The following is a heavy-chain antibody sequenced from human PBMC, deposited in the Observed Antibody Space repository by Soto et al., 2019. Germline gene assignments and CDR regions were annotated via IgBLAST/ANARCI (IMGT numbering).Heavy chain of an antibody. CDR2: INQDGSGK. D-gene: IGHD2-15*01. V-gene: IGHV3-7*01. CDR1: GFTFNTYW. CDR3: ARENLGDCSGASCVYT. Sequence: GGSLRLSCAASGFTFNTYWMSWVRQAPGKGLEWVANINQDGSGKYYVDSVKGRCTISRDNAKNSLYLQMNSLRAEDTAVYYCARENLGDCSGASCVYTWRQGTLVIDSS. J-gene: IGHJ5*02.